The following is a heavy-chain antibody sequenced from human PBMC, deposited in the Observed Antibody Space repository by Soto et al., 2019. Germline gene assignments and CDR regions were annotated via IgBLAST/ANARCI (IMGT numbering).Heavy chain of an antibody. CDR1: GFSRPAMGAP. Sequence: GRTPVNPTQTLTLPCACSGFSRPAMGAPADWTXEPPGGALEWLAIIYWNGGTSISPSLQSRLTISKDTSKNHVVLSLTNMEPLDTATYYCARKISGSYWKFDRCCPGTQVTVSS. CDR2: IYWNGGT. J-gene: IGHJ5*02. D-gene: IGHD3-22*01. CDR3: ARKISGSYWKFDR. V-gene: IGHV2-5*01.